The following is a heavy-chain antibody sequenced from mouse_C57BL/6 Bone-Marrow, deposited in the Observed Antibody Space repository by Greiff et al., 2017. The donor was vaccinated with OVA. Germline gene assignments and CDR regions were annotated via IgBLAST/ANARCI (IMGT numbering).Heavy chain of an antibody. CDR3: TTGGYDGYYVDY. D-gene: IGHD2-3*01. Sequence: VQLQQSGAELVRPGASVKLSCTASGFNIKDDYMHWVKQRPEQGLEWIGWIDPENGDTEYASKFQGKATITADTSSNTAYLQLSSLTSEDTAVYYCTTGGYDGYYVDYWGQGTTLTVSS. CDR2: IDPENGDT. V-gene: IGHV14-4*01. CDR1: GFNIKDDY. J-gene: IGHJ2*01.